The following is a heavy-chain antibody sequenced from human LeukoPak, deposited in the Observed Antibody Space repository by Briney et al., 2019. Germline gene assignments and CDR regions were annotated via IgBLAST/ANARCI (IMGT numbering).Heavy chain of an antibody. J-gene: IGHJ5*02. Sequence: SETLSLTCTVSGGSISSYYWSWIRQPPGKGLEWIGYIYYSGSTNYNPSLKSRVTISVDTSKNQFSLKLSSVTAADTAVYYCARWDCSSTSCSSGWFDPWGQGTLVTVSS. CDR2: IYYSGST. V-gene: IGHV4-59*12. CDR3: ARWDCSSTSCSSGWFDP. D-gene: IGHD2-2*01. CDR1: GGSISSYY.